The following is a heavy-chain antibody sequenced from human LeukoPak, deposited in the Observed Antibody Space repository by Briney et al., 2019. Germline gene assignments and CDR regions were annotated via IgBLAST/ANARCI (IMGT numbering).Heavy chain of an antibody. CDR1: GGSIISGGYY. Sequence: SETLSPTSTVSGGSIISGGYYWSWIRQHPGKGLEWIGYIYYSGSTYYNPSLKSRVTISVDTSKNQFSLKLSSVTAADTAVYYCARVAAETKSFGAKDWGEGTLVTVSS. D-gene: IGHD3-10*01. CDR3: ARVAAETKSFGAKD. J-gene: IGHJ4*02. V-gene: IGHV4-31*03. CDR2: IYYSGST.